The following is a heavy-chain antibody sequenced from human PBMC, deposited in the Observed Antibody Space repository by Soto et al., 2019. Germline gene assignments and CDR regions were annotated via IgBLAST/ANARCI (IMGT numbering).Heavy chain of an antibody. D-gene: IGHD3-3*01. CDR3: ATHRSGRFLEWLPEGSLGY. V-gene: IGHV1-24*01. Sequence: GASVKVSCKVSGYTLTDLSMQWVRQAPGKGHERKGGFDPEDGETIYAQKFQGRVTMTEDTATDTAYMELSSLRSEDTAVYYCATHRSGRFLEWLPEGSLGYWGQGTLVTVSS. J-gene: IGHJ4*02. CDR2: FDPEDGET. CDR1: GYTLTDLS.